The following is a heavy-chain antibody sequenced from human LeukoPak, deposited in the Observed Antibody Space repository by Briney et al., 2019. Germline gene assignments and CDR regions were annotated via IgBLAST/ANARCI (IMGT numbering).Heavy chain of an antibody. CDR1: GFTFSSYA. Sequence: GGSLRLSCAASGFTFSSYAMSWVRQAPGKGLEWVARTRNRANSYTTEYAASVKGRFTISRDASKNSLYLQMDSLKTEDTAVYYCARVLHDSSGYYPFDYWGQGTLVTVSS. D-gene: IGHD3-22*01. CDR3: ARVLHDSSGYYPFDY. J-gene: IGHJ4*02. V-gene: IGHV3-72*01. CDR2: TRNRANSYTT.